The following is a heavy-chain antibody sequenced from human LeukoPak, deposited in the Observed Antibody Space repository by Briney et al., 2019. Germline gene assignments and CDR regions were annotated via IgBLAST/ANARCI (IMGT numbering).Heavy chain of an antibody. J-gene: IGHJ4*02. CDR3: TRDKGGSYSDY. V-gene: IGHV1-46*01. Sequence: ASVKVSCKACGYTFTSYYMHWLRQAPGQGLEWVGIINPNGGSTDYAQKFQGRVTMTRDTSTSTVYMELSSLRSEDTAGYYCTRDKGGSYSDYWGQGTLVTVSS. CDR1: GYTFTSYY. CDR2: INPNGGST. D-gene: IGHD1-26*01.